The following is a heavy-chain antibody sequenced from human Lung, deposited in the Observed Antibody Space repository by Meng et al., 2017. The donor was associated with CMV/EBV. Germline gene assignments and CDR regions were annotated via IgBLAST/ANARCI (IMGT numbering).Heavy chain of an antibody. CDR2: IRYDGSSE. V-gene: IGHV3-30*02. J-gene: IGHJ6*02. CDR3: AKAKLQCSSTWYTTVYSGRGMDV. Sequence: GGSXRLXCEASGFNFNNHAMHWVRQAPGKGLEWVTLIRYDGSSEYYGDSVKGRFTISRDNSKNTLYLEMNSLRAENTGVYYCAKAKLQCSSTWYTTVYSGRGMDVXGQGXTVTVSS. D-gene: IGHD6-13*01. CDR1: GFNFNNHA.